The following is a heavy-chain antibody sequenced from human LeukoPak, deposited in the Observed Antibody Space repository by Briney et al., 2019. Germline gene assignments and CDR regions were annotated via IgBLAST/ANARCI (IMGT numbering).Heavy chain of an antibody. Sequence: ASVKVSCKASGYTFTTCGISWVRQAPGQGLEWMGWISAYSGNTIYAQKLQGRVTMTTDTSTSTAYMEPGSLRSDDTAVYYCARFSSGYGHATFDIWGRGTMVTVSS. CDR3: ARFSSGYGHATFDI. V-gene: IGHV1-18*01. CDR1: GYTFTTCG. J-gene: IGHJ3*02. D-gene: IGHD6-19*01. CDR2: ISAYSGNT.